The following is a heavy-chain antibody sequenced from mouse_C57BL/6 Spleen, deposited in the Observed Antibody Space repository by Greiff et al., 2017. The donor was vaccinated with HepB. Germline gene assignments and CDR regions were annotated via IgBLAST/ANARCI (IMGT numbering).Heavy chain of an antibody. CDR3: ARSYSNFPFDY. CDR1: GFTFTDYY. V-gene: IGHV7-3*01. CDR2: IRNKANGYTT. J-gene: IGHJ2*01. Sequence: EVQLMESGGGLVQPGGSLSLSCAASGFTFTDYYMSWVRQPPGKALEWLGFIRNKANGYTTEYSASVKGRFTISRDNSQSILYLQMNALRAEDSATYYCARSYSNFPFDYWGQGTTLTVSS. D-gene: IGHD2-5*01.